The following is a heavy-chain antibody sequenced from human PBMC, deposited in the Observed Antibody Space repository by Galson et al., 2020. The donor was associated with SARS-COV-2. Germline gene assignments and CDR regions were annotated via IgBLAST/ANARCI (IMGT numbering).Heavy chain of an antibody. V-gene: IGHV4-38-2*02. CDR2: IYHSGTT. J-gene: IGHJ4*02. CDR1: GYSISSGYF. CDR3: TTYSLMVISPTPLRADY. Sequence: SETLSLTSTVSGYSISSGYFWPWMRQPPGVCLAWTGSIYHSGTTFYKRSPQSRLTISVDTSENQFSLKLDSVTAADTAVYYCTTYSLMVISPTPLRADYWGQGTLVTVPA. D-gene: IGHD2-8*01.